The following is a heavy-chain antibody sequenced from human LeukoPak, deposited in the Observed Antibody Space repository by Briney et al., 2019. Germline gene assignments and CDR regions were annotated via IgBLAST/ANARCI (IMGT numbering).Heavy chain of an antibody. CDR1: GFTFGNSA. D-gene: IGHD3-16*01. Sequence: PGGSLRLSCAVSGFTFGNSAMSWVRQAPGKGLEWISGIRASGHYTYTADSLKGRFTISRDNSKNTLYLQMNSLRAEDTALYYCAKDGSWGDYQFYFYIDVWGKGTTVTVSS. CDR3: AKDGSWGDYQFYFYIDV. J-gene: IGHJ6*03. CDR2: IRASGHYT. V-gene: IGHV3-23*01.